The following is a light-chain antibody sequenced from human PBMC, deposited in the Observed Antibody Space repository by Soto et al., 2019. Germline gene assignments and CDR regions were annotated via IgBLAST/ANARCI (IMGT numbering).Light chain of an antibody. CDR2: GVS. CDR1: QSVSSSY. V-gene: IGKV3-20*01. J-gene: IGKJ2*01. Sequence: ENVLTQSPGTLSLSPGERATLSCRASQSVSSSYLAWYQQKPGQAPRFLIYGVSTRATGIPDRFSGSGSGTDFTLTISSLQPEDFATYYCLQDYNYPYTFGQGTKVDI. CDR3: LQDYNYPYT.